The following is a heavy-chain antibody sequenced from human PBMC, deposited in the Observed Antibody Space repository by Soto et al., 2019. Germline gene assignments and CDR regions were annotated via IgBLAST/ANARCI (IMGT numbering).Heavy chain of an antibody. V-gene: IGHV4-30-4*01. D-gene: IGHD3-10*01. CDR3: ARDRYYGSGTYYNFYSGMDV. J-gene: IGHJ6*02. Sequence: QVQLQESGPGLVKPSQTLSLTCTVSGGSINSGDYYWTWVRQPPGKGLEWIGNIFHSGSTYYTPSLQSRVTISLDTSKNHFSLKLSSVTPAETAVYYCARDRYYGSGTYYNFYSGMDVWGQGTTVTVSS. CDR1: GGSINSGDYY. CDR2: IFHSGST.